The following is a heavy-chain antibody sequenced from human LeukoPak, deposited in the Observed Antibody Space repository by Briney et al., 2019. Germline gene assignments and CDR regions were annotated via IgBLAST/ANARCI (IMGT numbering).Heavy chain of an antibody. CDR2: ISGDSTYI. J-gene: IGHJ4*02. CDR3: ERVFKVLTYCGGDCYPYYFDY. Sequence: GGSLRLSCAASGFTFITYSLIWVRQAPGKGLEWVSSISGDSTYIFYADSVKGRFTISRDNAKNSLFLQMSSLRAEDTAVYYCERVFKVLTYCGGDCYPYYFDYWGQGTLVTVSS. D-gene: IGHD2-21*02. V-gene: IGHV3-21*01. CDR1: GFTFITYS.